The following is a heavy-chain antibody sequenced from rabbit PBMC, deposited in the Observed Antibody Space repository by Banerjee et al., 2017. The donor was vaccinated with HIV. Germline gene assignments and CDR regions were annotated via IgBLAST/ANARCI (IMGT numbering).Heavy chain of an antibody. CDR3: VREVAAKFKL. D-gene: IGHD4-1*01. Sequence: QEQLEESGGGLVKPEGSLTLTCKASGFPFSNKAVMCWVRQAPGKGLEWIACINAVTGKAVYASWVNGRFTISSHNAQNTLFLQLNSLTAADTATYFCVREVAAKFKLWGQGTLVTVS. CDR2: INAVTGKA. CDR1: GFPFSNKAV. J-gene: IGHJ4*01. V-gene: IGHV1S45*01.